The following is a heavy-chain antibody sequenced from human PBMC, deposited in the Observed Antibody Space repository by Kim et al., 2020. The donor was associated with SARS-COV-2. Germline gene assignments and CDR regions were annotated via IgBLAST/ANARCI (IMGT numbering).Heavy chain of an antibody. CDR1: GGTFSSYA. V-gene: IGHV1-69*13. CDR3: ARDGDYGGNGPPFDY. CDR2: IIPIFGTA. J-gene: IGHJ4*02. Sequence: SVKVSCKASGGTFSSYAISWVRQAPGQGLEWMGGIIPIFGTANYAQKFQGRVTITADESTSTAYMELSSLRSEDTAVYYCARDGDYGGNGPPFDYWGQGTLVTVSS. D-gene: IGHD4-17*01.